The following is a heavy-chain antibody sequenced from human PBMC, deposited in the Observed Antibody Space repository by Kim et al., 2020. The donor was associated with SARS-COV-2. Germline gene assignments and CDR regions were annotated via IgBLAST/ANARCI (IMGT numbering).Heavy chain of an antibody. CDR1: GGSISSYY. CDR2: IYYSGST. D-gene: IGHD6-13*01. V-gene: IGHV4-59*08. J-gene: IGHJ4*02. Sequence: SETLSLTCTVSGGSISSYYWSWIRQPPGKGLEWIGYIYYSGSTNYNPSLKSRVTISVDTSKNQFSLKLSSVTAADTAAYYCARHSSQDSSRLWGQGTLVTVSS. CDR3: ARHSSQDSSRL.